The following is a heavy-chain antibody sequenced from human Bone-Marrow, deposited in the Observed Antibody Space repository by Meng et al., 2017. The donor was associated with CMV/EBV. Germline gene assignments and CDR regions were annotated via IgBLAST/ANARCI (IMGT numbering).Heavy chain of an antibody. CDR3: ARDRCSSTSCYNYYYYYGMDV. D-gene: IGHD2-2*02. CDR2: IIPIFGTA. CDR1: GDTFSSYA. J-gene: IGHJ6*02. Sequence: SVKVSCKASGDTFSSYAISWVRQAPGQGLEWMGGIIPIFGTANYAQKFQGRVTITTDESTSTAYMELSSLRSEDTAVYYCARDRCSSTSCYNYYYYYGMDVWGQGTTVTVSS. V-gene: IGHV1-69*05.